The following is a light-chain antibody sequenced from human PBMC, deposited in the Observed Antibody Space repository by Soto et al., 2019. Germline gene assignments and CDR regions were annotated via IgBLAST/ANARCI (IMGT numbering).Light chain of an antibody. J-gene: IGKJ4*01. V-gene: IGKV3-11*01. Sequence: EIVLTQSPATLSLSPGERATLSCRASQSVSSYLAWYQQKPGQAPRLLIYDASNRATGIPARFSGSGSGTDFTFNLSSLEPEDFAVYYCQQRSNWPPLTFGGGTKVEIK. CDR3: QQRSNWPPLT. CDR1: QSVSSY. CDR2: DAS.